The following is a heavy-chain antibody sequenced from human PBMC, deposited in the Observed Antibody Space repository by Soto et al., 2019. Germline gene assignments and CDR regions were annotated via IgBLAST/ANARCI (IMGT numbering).Heavy chain of an antibody. CDR1: GYTFSTYT. J-gene: IGHJ3*02. CDR3: AKERAVGDSSGWYRAFDI. D-gene: IGHD6-19*01. V-gene: IGHV3-23*01. Sequence: EAQLLESGGGLVQPGGSLRLSCVASGYTFSTYTITWVRQGPGKGLEWVSAISGGGGSTSYADSVKGRFTISRDNSRNTAYLQMNSLRDEDTALYYCAKERAVGDSSGWYRAFDIWGQGTMVAVSS. CDR2: ISGGGGST.